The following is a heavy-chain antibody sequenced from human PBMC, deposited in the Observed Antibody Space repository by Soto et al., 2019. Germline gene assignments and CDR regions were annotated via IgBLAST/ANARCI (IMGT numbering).Heavy chain of an antibody. D-gene: IGHD3-16*01. CDR3: ARDLWGYGNTPAADY. J-gene: IGHJ4*02. V-gene: IGHV1-18*01. Sequence: QVQLVQSGAEVKKLGASVKVSCKASGYTFTTYGISWVRQAPGQGLEWMGWISTYNGNINSAQKFQGRVTMTTDTSTTTAYMDLRSLRSDDTAVYYCARDLWGYGNTPAADYWGQGTLVTVSS. CDR2: ISTYNGNI. CDR1: GYTFTTYG.